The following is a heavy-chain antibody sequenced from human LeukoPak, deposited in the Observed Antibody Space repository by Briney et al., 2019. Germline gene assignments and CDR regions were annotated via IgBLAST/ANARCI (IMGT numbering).Heavy chain of an antibody. J-gene: IGHJ5*02. CDR3: ARDQGGWFDP. Sequence: GGSLRLSCAASGFTFSSYATHWVRQAPGKGLEWVAVISYDGSNKYYADSVKGRFTISRDNSKNTLYLQMNSLRAEDTAVYYCARDQGGWFDPWGQGTLVTVSS. CDR2: ISYDGSNK. CDR1: GFTFSSYA. V-gene: IGHV3-30-3*01.